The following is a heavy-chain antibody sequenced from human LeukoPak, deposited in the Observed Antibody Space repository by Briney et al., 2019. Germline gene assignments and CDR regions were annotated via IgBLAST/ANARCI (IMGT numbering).Heavy chain of an antibody. CDR2: IRYDGGNK. CDR1: GFTFSSYG. V-gene: IGHV3-30*02. D-gene: IGHD4-17*01. Sequence: GGSLRLSCAASGFTFSSYGMHWVRQAPGKGLEWVAFIRYDGGNKYYADSVKGRFTTSRDNSKNTLYLQMNSLRAEDTAVYYCARDGWAAVTTWCGYWGQGTLVTVSS. CDR3: ARDGWAAVTTWCGY. J-gene: IGHJ4*02.